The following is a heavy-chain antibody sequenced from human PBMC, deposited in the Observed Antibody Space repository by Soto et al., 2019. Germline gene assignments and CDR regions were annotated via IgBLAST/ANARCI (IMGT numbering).Heavy chain of an antibody. CDR3: ARGLPLDY. V-gene: IGHV4-34*01. D-gene: IGHD1-26*01. CDR2: INHSGST. J-gene: IGHJ4*02. CDR1: GGSFSGYY. Sequence: PSETLSLTCAVYGGSFSGYYWSWIRQPPGKGLEWIGEINHSGSTNYNPSLKSRVTISVDTSKNQFSLKLSSVTAADTAVYYCARGLPLDYWGQGTLVTVSS.